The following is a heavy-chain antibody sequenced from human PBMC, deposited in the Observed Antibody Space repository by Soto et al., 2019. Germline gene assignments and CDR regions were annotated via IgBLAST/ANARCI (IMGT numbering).Heavy chain of an antibody. D-gene: IGHD2-15*01. CDR1: VFTFSSYA. CDR2: ISGSGGST. Sequence: SLRLSCAPSVFTFSSYAMICVLQNPVKGMEWVAAISGSGGSTYYADSVKGRFTISRENSKNTLYLQMNSLRAEDAAVYYCAKDLVGSNADYYDYWGQGTLVTVSS. V-gene: IGHV3-23*01. J-gene: IGHJ4*02. CDR3: AKDLVGSNADYYDY.